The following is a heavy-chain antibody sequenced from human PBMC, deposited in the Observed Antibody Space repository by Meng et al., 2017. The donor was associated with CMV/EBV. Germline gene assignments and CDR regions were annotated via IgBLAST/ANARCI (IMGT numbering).Heavy chain of an antibody. Sequence: GGSLRLSCAASGFTFSSYAMHWVRQAPGKGLEWVAVISYDGSNKYYADSVKGRFTISRDNSKNTLYLQMNSLRAEDTAVYYCARDTYCTNGVCYVEGFDYWDQGTLVTVSS. D-gene: IGHD2-8*01. CDR1: GFTFSSYA. J-gene: IGHJ4*02. CDR3: ARDTYCTNGVCYVEGFDY. V-gene: IGHV3-30-3*01. CDR2: ISYDGSNK.